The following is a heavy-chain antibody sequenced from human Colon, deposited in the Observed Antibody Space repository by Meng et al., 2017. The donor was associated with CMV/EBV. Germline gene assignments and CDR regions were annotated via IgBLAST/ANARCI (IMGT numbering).Heavy chain of an antibody. CDR3: ARDLRVWFGEFKN. CDR2: INPNSGGT. J-gene: IGHJ4*02. Sequence: GRLVQSGAEGKKPGASVKVSCKASGYTFTGYYMHWVRQAPGQGLEWMGWINPNSGGTNYAQKFQGRVTMTRDTSISTAYMELSRLRSDDTAVYYCARDLRVWFGEFKNWGQGTLVTVSS. D-gene: IGHD3-10*01. V-gene: IGHV1-2*02. CDR1: GYTFTGYY.